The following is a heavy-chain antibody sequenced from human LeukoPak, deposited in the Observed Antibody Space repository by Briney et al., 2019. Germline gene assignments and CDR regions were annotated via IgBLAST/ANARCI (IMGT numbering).Heavy chain of an antibody. CDR1: GDSISSSNW. J-gene: IGHJ4*02. D-gene: IGHD5/OR15-5a*01. CDR3: ARTGRSTFDF. CDR2: INHSGST. Sequence: SGTLSLTCTVSGDSISSSNWWSWVRQPPGKGLEWIGEINHSGSTNYNPSLKSRVTISVDKSKSQLSLKLNSVAAADTAVYYCARTGRSTFDFWGQGTLVTVSS. V-gene: IGHV4-4*02.